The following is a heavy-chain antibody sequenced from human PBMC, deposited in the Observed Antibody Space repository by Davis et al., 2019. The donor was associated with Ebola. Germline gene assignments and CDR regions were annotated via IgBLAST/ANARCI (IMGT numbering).Heavy chain of an antibody. CDR3: ARLSSTWSSLYGMDV. Sequence: ASVKVSCKASGYSFKNYAISWVRQAPGQGLEWMGWINAGNGDTKYSQKFQGRVTIIRDTSASTSYMELSSLRSEDTAVYFCARLSSTWSSLYGMDVWGQGTTVTVSS. D-gene: IGHD6-13*01. J-gene: IGHJ6*02. CDR2: INAGNGDT. V-gene: IGHV1-3*01. CDR1: GYSFKNYA.